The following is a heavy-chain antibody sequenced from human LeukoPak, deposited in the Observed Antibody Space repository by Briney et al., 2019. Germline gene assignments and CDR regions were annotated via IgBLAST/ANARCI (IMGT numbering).Heavy chain of an antibody. Sequence: SVKVSCKASGGTFSSYAISWVRQAPGQGLEWMGGIIPIFGTANYAQKFQGRVTITTDESTSTAYMELSSLRSEDTAVYYCARGPKYDSWSGSVHWGQGTLVTVSS. CDR3: ARGPKYDSWSGSVH. D-gene: IGHD3-3*01. CDR1: GGTFSSYA. J-gene: IGHJ4*02. V-gene: IGHV1-69*05. CDR2: IIPIFGTA.